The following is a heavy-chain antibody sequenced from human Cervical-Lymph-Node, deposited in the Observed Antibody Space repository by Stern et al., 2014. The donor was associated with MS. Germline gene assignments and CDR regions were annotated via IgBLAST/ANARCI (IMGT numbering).Heavy chain of an antibody. J-gene: IGHJ4*02. Sequence: VQLVESGGGVVQPGTSLRLSCAASGFTFRSDGMHGVRQAPGKGLEWVALAWYDGITASCRNSVKGRFTISRGHSNNTLFLQMNSLTAEDTAVYYCARGHIPYAYNYLFDYWGQGTLVTVSS. CDR3: ARGHIPYAYNYLFDY. CDR1: GFTFRSDG. D-gene: IGHD5-24*01. V-gene: IGHV3-33*01. CDR2: AWYDGITA.